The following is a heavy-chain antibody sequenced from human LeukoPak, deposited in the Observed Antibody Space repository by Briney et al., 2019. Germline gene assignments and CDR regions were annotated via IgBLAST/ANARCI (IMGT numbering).Heavy chain of an antibody. D-gene: IGHD3-10*01. CDR2: ISSSGSTI. J-gene: IGHJ4*02. CDR1: GFTFSSYE. CDR3: ARENYGSGNYFNY. Sequence: GGSLRLSCAASGFTFSSYEMNWVRQAPGKGLEWVSYISSSGSTIYYADSVKGRFTISRDNAKSSLYPQMNSLRAEDTAVYYCARENYGSGNYFNYWGQGTLVTVSS. V-gene: IGHV3-48*03.